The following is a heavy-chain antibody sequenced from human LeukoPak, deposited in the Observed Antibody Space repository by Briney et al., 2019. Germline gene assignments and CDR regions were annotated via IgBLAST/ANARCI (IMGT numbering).Heavy chain of an antibody. CDR2: IYYSGST. CDR1: GGSISSYY. Sequence: PSETLSLTCTVSGGSISSYYWSWIRQPPGKGLEWIGYIYYSGSTNYNPSLKSRVTISVDTSKNQFSLKRSSVTAADTAVYYCARGIEYYYDSSGYYGAFDIWGQGTMVTVSS. J-gene: IGHJ3*02. CDR3: ARGIEYYYDSSGYYGAFDI. D-gene: IGHD3-22*01. V-gene: IGHV4-59*01.